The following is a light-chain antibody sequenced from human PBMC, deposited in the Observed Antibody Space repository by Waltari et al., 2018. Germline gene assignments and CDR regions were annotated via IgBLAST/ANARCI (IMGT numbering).Light chain of an antibody. V-gene: IGLV1-51*02. CDR1: SSNIGNNY. CDR3: GTWDSSLSAYV. J-gene: IGLJ1*01. Sequence: QSVLTQPPSVSAASGQKVTISCSGSSSNIGNNYVSWYQQFPGTAPKLLMYENYKRPSGIPDRFSGSKSGTSATLAITGLQTGDEADYYCGTWDSSLSAYVFGTGTKVTVL. CDR2: ENY.